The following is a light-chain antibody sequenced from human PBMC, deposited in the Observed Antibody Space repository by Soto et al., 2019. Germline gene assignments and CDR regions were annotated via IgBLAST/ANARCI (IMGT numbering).Light chain of an antibody. V-gene: IGLV3-21*04. CDR3: QVWDSSSDHVV. Sequence: SYELTQPTSVSVAPGKTARITCGGNNIGSKSVHWYQQKPGQAPVLVIYYDSDRPSGIPERFSGSNSGNTATLTISRVEAGDEADYYCQVWDSSSDHVVFGGGTKLPVL. CDR2: YDS. J-gene: IGLJ2*01. CDR1: NIGSKS.